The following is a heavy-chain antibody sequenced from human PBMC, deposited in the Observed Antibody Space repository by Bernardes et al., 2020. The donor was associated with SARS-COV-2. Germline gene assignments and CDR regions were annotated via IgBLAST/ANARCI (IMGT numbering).Heavy chain of an antibody. CDR3: ARDRFLGVAFDAFDI. CDR2: ISPCNGDT. Sequence: ASVKASCKASGYTLNSYGMIWVRQAPGQGLEWVGWISPCNGDTSYAQKFQGRVTMTRDTSISTAYMELSRLRSDDTAVYYCARDRFLGVAFDAFDIWGQGTMVTVSS. D-gene: IGHD3-3*01. V-gene: IGHV1-2*02. CDR1: GYTLNSYG. J-gene: IGHJ3*02.